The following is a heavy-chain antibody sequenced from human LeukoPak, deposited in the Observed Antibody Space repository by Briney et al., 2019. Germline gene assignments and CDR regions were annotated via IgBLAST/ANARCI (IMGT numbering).Heavy chain of an antibody. Sequence: GRSLRLSCAASGFTFSSYAMHWVRQAPGKSLEYVSAISINGGSTYYANSVKGRFTISRDNSKNTLYLQMGSLRAEDMAVYYCARALREYCSSTSCQYYYMDVWGKGTTVTVSS. CDR3: ARALREYCSSTSCQYYYMDV. J-gene: IGHJ6*03. CDR2: ISINGGST. V-gene: IGHV3-64*01. D-gene: IGHD2-2*01. CDR1: GFTFSSYA.